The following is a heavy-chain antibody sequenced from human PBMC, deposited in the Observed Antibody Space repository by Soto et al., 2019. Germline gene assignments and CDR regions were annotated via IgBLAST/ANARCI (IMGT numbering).Heavy chain of an antibody. CDR2: ISGSGGNT. CDR3: AKGPARXFDY. V-gene: IGHV3-23*01. J-gene: IGHJ4*02. D-gene: IGHD6-6*01. CDR1: GFTFSFYA. Sequence: GGSLRLSCAASGFTFSFYAMSWVRQAPGKGLEWVSAISGSGGNTYYADSVKGRFTISRDNAKNTLYLQMNSLRAEDTAVYYYAKGPARXFDYWGQATLVTVSS.